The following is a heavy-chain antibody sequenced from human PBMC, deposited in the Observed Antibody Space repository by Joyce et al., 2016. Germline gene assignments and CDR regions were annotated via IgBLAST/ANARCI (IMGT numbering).Heavy chain of an antibody. Sequence: EVQLVESGGGLVQPGGSLRLSCAASGFTFSTYAMIWVHQAPGKGLRWVSYISSSSDTIYYADSVKGRFTISRDNAKNSLYLHMNSLRDEDTAVYYCARDLWLVPVSSYYFDYWGQGTLVTVSS. V-gene: IGHV3-48*02. CDR1: GFTFSTYA. CDR3: ARDLWLVPVSSYYFDY. D-gene: IGHD6-19*01. CDR2: ISSSSDTI. J-gene: IGHJ4*02.